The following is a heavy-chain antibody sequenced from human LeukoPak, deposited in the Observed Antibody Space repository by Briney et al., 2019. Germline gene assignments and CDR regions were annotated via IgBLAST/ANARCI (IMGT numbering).Heavy chain of an antibody. V-gene: IGHV3-53*01. D-gene: IGHD3-10*01. CDR2: IHTSGDT. Sequence: GGSLRLSCAASGLTGSHNYVSWVRQAPGKGLEWVSAIHTSGDTCYADSVKGRFTISRDNSKNTLYLQMNSLRAEDTAVYYCARDPPPESGSYYKDAFDIWGQGTMVTVSS. J-gene: IGHJ3*02. CDR1: GLTGSHNY. CDR3: ARDPPPESGSYYKDAFDI.